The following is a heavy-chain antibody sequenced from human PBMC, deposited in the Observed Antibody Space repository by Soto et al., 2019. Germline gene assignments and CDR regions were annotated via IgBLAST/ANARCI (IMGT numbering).Heavy chain of an antibody. Sequence: QVQLQQWGAGLLKPSETLSLTCGVYGGPFDGYYWSWIRQPPGKGLEWIAEILPSGVTNHNPSLRSRATISVDTSKSQFSLRLSSVTAADTAVYYCARGGGCSGGSCYPFDYWGQGTLITVSS. D-gene: IGHD2-15*01. J-gene: IGHJ4*02. CDR2: ILPSGVT. V-gene: IGHV4-34*04. CDR3: ARGGGCSGGSCYPFDY. CDR1: GGPFDGYY.